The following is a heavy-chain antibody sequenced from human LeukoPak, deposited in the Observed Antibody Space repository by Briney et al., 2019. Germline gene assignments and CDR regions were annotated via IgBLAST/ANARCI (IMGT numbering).Heavy chain of an antibody. D-gene: IGHD2-2*01. J-gene: IGHJ4*02. CDR1: GFTFSSYW. V-gene: IGHV3-7*03. CDR2: IKQDGSER. CDR3: ARDRSRTSCYAGY. Sequence: PGGSLRLSCAASGFTFSSYWMSWVRQAPGKGLELVANIKQDGSERYYVDSVKGRFTISRDNAKNSLYLQMNSLRAEDTAVYYCARDRSRTSCYAGYWGQGTLVTVSS.